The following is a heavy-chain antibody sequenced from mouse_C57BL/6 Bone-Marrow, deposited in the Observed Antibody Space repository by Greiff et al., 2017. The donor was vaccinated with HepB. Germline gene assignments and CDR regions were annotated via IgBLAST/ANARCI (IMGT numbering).Heavy chain of an antibody. J-gene: IGHJ1*03. CDR3: ARLLGV. V-gene: IGHV1-50*01. Sequence: VQLQQPGAELVKPGASVKLSCKASGYTFTSYWMQWVKQRSGQGLEWIGEIDPSDSYTNYNQKFKGKATLTVDTSSSTAYMELHSLTSEDSAVYFCARLLGVWGTGTTVTVSS. CDR2: IDPSDSYT. D-gene: IGHD3-1*01. CDR1: GYTFTSYW.